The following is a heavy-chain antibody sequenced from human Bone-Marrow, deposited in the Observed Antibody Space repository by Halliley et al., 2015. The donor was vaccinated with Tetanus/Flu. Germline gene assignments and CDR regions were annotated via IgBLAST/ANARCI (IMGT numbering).Heavy chain of an antibody. J-gene: IGHJ4*02. V-gene: IGHV4-59*01. Sequence: KGLEWIGYIFYSGGAKYNPPLKGRATISVDTSKNQFSLKLSSVTAADTAVYYCARDYQLLSFWGQGTLVTVSS. D-gene: IGHD2-2*01. CDR2: IFYSGGA. CDR3: ARDYQLLSF.